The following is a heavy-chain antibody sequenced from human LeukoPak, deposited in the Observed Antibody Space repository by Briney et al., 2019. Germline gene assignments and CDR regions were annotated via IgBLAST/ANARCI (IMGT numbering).Heavy chain of an antibody. V-gene: IGHV3-23*01. J-gene: IGHJ4*02. D-gene: IGHD1-26*01. CDR3: AKDRSIGTYYTFDH. CDR1: GFTFSSYG. Sequence: GGTLRLSCAASGFTFSSYGMSWVRQAPGKGLEWVSAISGSGGSTYYADSVKGRFTISRDNSKNSLYLQMSSLTAADTAVYYCAKDRSIGTYYTFDHWGQGTLVTVSS. CDR2: ISGSGGST.